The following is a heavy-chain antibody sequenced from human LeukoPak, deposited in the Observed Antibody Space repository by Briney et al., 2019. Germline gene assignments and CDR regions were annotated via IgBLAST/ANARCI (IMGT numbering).Heavy chain of an antibody. D-gene: IGHD1-26*01. V-gene: IGHV1-18*01. CDR2: IRGDNGDT. J-gene: IGHJ4*02. CDR1: GYTFSSYG. Sequence: GASVKVSCKTSGYTFSSYGITWVRQAPGQGLEWVGWIRGDNGDTNYAQKLQGRVTMTTDTSTSTAYMELRSLKSDDTAVYYCAKAEWDLPNYFDYWGQGTLVTVSS. CDR3: AKAEWDLPNYFDY.